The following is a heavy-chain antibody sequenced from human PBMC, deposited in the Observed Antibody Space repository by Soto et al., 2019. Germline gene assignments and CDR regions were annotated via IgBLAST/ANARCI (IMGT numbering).Heavy chain of an antibody. Sequence: QVQLVESGGGVVQPGRSLRLSCAASGFTFSSYAMHWVRQAPGKGLEWLAVISYDGSNKYYADSVKGRFTISRDNSKNTLYLQMNSLRAEDTAVYYCARESLDYSNYYFYYWGQGTLVTVSS. CDR1: GFTFSSYA. D-gene: IGHD4-4*01. CDR2: ISYDGSNK. CDR3: ARESLDYSNYYFYY. V-gene: IGHV3-30-3*01. J-gene: IGHJ4*02.